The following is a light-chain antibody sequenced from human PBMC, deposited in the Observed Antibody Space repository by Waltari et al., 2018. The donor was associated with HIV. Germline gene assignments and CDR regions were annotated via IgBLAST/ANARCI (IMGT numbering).Light chain of an antibody. CDR1: QTIDTN. CDR3: QQYNVWPPNT. CDR2: AA. V-gene: IGKV3-15*01. Sequence: EIVLTQSPLTLSVSPGERAILSCRASQTIDTNLAWYQQKPGQAPRLLIYAASGTRFTLTISSLQSEDFAVYYCQQYNVWPPNTFGQGTKVEIK. J-gene: IGKJ2*01.